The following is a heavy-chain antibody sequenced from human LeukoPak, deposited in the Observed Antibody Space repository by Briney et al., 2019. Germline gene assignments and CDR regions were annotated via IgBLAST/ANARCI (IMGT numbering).Heavy chain of an antibody. CDR3: ARVILDEYSSFNWFDP. Sequence: PGGSLRLSCAASGFTFSSYGMHWVRQAPGKGLEWVAFIRYDGSNKYYADSVKGRFTISRDNSKNTLYLQMNSLRAEDTAVYYCARVILDEYSSFNWFDPWGQGTLVTVSS. CDR1: GFTFSSYG. J-gene: IGHJ5*02. V-gene: IGHV3-30*02. CDR2: IRYDGSNK. D-gene: IGHD6-6*01.